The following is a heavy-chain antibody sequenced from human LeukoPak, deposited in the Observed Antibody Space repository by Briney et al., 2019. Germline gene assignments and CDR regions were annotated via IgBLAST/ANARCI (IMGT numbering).Heavy chain of an antibody. CDR1: GGSFSGYY. D-gene: IGHD3-16*02. J-gene: IGHJ6*03. CDR2: INHSGST. CDR3: ARSFRAETSYYYYMDV. Sequence: SGTLSLTCAVYGGSFSGYYWSWIRQPPGKGLEWIGEINHSGSTNYNPSLKSRVTISVDTSKNQFSLKLSSVTAADTAVYCCARSFRAETSYYYYMDVWGKGTTVTVSS. V-gene: IGHV4-34*01.